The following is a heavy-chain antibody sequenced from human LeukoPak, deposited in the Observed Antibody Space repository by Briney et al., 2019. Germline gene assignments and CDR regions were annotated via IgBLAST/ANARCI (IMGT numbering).Heavy chain of an antibody. V-gene: IGHV3-30*18. D-gene: IGHD4-11*01. J-gene: IGHJ3*01. CDR2: ISNDGDNK. Sequence: SGGSLRLSCVASGFTFSAYGMQGVRQAPGKGLEWVAVISNDGDNKYYSNSVKGRFTISRDSSKNTLYLQMNSLRPEDTAVYSCAKDLTTLFLASDVWGLGTMVTVSS. CDR3: AKDLTTLFLASDV. CDR1: GFTFSAYG.